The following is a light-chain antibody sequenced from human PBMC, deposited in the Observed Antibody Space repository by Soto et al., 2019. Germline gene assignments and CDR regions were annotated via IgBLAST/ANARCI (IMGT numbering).Light chain of an antibody. CDR3: QQYNDWTLT. CDR1: QSVSRN. CDR2: GAF. J-gene: IGKJ1*01. Sequence: EIVLTQSPVTLSVSPGERATLSFRASQSVSRNLAWYQQKPGQAPSLLIYGAFTRATGIPARLSGTGYGTEFTITISSLKSEDFELYYCQQYNDWTLTFGQGTKVDIK. V-gene: IGKV3-15*01.